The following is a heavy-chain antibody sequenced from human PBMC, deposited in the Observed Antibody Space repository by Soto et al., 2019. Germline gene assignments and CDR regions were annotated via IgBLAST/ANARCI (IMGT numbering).Heavy chain of an antibody. J-gene: IGHJ6*02. Sequence: GESLKISCKGSGYSFTSYWIGWVRQMPGKGLEWMGIIYPSDSDTSYSPSFQGQVTISADKSISTAYLQWSSLKASDTAVYYCTRLSVVRGNVYYYYYGMDVWGQGTTVTVSS. D-gene: IGHD3-16*01. V-gene: IGHV5-51*01. CDR1: GYSFTSYW. CDR2: IYPSDSDT. CDR3: TRLSVVRGNVYYYYYGMDV.